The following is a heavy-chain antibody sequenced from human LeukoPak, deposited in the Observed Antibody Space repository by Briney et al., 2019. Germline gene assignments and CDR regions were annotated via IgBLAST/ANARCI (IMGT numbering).Heavy chain of an antibody. Sequence: ASETLSLTCAVSGGSISSSNWWSWVRQPPGKGLEWIGETYHSGSTNYNPSLKSRVTISVDKSKNQFSLKLSSVTAADTAVYYCARVQGELLGDDAFDIWGQGTMVTVSS. CDR1: GGSISSSNW. CDR2: TYHSGST. V-gene: IGHV4-4*02. D-gene: IGHD1-26*01. J-gene: IGHJ3*02. CDR3: ARVQGELLGDDAFDI.